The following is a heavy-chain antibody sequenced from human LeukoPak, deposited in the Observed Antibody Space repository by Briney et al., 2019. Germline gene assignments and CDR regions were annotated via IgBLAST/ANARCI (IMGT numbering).Heavy chain of an antibody. J-gene: IGHJ4*02. V-gene: IGHV3-7*01. Sequence: GGSLRLSCAASGFTFSSYWMSWVRHAPGKGLEWVANIKQDGSEKYYVDSVKGRFTISRDNAKNSLYLQMNSLRAEDTAVYYCAKDGQLGGSSWFTLYFDYWGQGTLVTVSS. CDR3: AKDGQLGGSSWFTLYFDY. D-gene: IGHD6-13*01. CDR1: GFTFSSYW. CDR2: IKQDGSEK.